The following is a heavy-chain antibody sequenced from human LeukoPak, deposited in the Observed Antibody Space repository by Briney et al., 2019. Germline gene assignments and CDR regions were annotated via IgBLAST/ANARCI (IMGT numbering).Heavy chain of an antibody. CDR2: IYYSGYT. CDR3: ASRTGSSSTFHY. CDR1: GGSISSYY. Sequence: SETLSLTCTVSGGSISSYYWSWIRQPPGKGLEWIGYIYYSGYTNYNPSLKSRVTISVDTSKNQFSLKLSSVTAADTAVYYCASRTGSSSTFHYWGQGTLVTVSS. J-gene: IGHJ4*02. D-gene: IGHD6-13*01. V-gene: IGHV4-59*01.